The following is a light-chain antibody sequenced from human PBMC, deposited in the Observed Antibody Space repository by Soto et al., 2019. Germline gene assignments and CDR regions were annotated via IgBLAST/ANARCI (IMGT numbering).Light chain of an antibody. J-gene: IGLJ2*01. CDR1: SSNIGNNY. Sequence: QSVLTQPPSVSAAPGQKDTISCSGSSSNIGNNYVSWYQQFPGTAPKLLIYESNKRPSGIPDRFSGSKSGTSATLGITGLQTGDEADYYCGSWDSSLSAVVFGGGTKLTVL. CDR2: ESN. V-gene: IGLV1-51*01. CDR3: GSWDSSLSAVV.